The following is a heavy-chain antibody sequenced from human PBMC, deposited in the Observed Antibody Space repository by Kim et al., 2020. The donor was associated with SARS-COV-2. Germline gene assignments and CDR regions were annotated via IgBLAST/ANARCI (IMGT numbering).Heavy chain of an antibody. CDR3: AKDFASVFSSYIAD. CDR1: GFTFENSA. V-gene: IGHV3-9*01. Sequence: GGSLRLSCMGSGFTFENSAMHWVRQAPGKGLEWVTGLNWDSGCIVYAASVRGRFTVSRDNAKSSTYLHMNSLRVEDTAFYYCAKDFASVFSSYIADWGQG. J-gene: IGHJ1*01. D-gene: IGHD2-2*02. CDR2: LNWDSGCI.